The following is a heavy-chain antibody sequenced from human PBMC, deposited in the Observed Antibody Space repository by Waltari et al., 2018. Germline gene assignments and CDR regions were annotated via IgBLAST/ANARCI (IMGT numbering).Heavy chain of an antibody. CDR1: GGTFSSYA. Sequence: QVQLVQSGAEVKKPGSSVKVSCKASGGTFSSYAISWVRQAPGQGLEWMGGINPIFGTANYAQKCQGRVTMTTDESTSTAYMELSSLRSEDTAVYYGARGEKVTVGATTAVDIWGQGTMVTVSS. J-gene: IGHJ3*02. V-gene: IGHV1-69*05. CDR2: INPIFGTA. D-gene: IGHD1-26*01. CDR3: ARGEKVTVGATTAVDI.